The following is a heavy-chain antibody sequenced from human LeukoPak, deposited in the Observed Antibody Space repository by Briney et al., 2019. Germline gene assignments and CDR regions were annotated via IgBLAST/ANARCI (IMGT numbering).Heavy chain of an antibody. J-gene: IGHJ4*02. Sequence: ASVKVSCKASGYTFTSSGISWVRQAPGQGVEWVGWFSAYNGNTNYAQKLQGRVTMTTDTSTSTAYMELRSLRSDDTAVYYCARHIVVVTAPYYFDYWGQGTLVTVCS. CDR2: FSAYNGNT. V-gene: IGHV1-18*01. CDR1: GYTFTSSG. D-gene: IGHD2-21*02. CDR3: ARHIVVVTAPYYFDY.